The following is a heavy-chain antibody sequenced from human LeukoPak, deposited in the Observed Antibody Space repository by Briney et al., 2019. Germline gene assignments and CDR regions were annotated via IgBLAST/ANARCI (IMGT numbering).Heavy chain of an antibody. Sequence: SETLSLTCTVSGGSISSSTYYWGWIRQPPGKGLEWIGNIYYSGSTNYNPSLKSRVTISVDTSKNQFSLKLSSVTAADTAVYYCARLSSGTTQTKDYYYYMDVWGKGTTVTISS. CDR3: ARLSSGTTQTKDYYYYMDV. CDR1: GGSISSSTYY. D-gene: IGHD6-19*01. J-gene: IGHJ6*03. V-gene: IGHV4-39*07. CDR2: IYYSGST.